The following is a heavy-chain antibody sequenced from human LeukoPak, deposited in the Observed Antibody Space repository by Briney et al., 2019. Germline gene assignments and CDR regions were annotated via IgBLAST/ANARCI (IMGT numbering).Heavy chain of an antibody. Sequence: GASVRVSCKASGYTYTKYTRNQVRQAPGQGLEWMGWIDTNTGNPTYAQGFIGRFVFSLDTSVTTAYLQISSLKAEDTTVYYCARGYDTTGYFSYWGQGTLVAVSS. CDR1: GYTYTKYT. J-gene: IGHJ4*02. CDR3: ARGYDTTGYFSY. CDR2: IDTNTGNP. D-gene: IGHD3-22*01. V-gene: IGHV7-4-1*02.